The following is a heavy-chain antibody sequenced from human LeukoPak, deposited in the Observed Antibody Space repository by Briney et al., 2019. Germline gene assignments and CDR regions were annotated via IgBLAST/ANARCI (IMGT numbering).Heavy chain of an antibody. Sequence: AGGSLRLSCAASGFTFSSYWMSWVRQAPGKGLEWVANIKQDGSEKYYVDSVKGRFTISRDNAKNSLYLQMNSLRAEDTAVYYCARESRLLWFGETTGGIGPYYYYGMDVWGQGTTVTVSS. D-gene: IGHD3-10*01. J-gene: IGHJ6*02. CDR2: IKQDGSEK. V-gene: IGHV3-7*01. CDR1: GFTFSSYW. CDR3: ARESRLLWFGETTGGIGPYYYYGMDV.